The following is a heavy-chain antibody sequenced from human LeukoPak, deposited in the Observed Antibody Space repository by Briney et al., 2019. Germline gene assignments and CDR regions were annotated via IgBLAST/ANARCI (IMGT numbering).Heavy chain of an antibody. V-gene: IGHV3-15*01. CDR3: TRDWYYYDSLDI. Sequence: GGSLRLSCAASGFTFSNAWMSWVRQAPGKGLEWVGRIKSKTDGGTTDYAAPVKGRFTISRDDSNSIAYLQMNSLKTEDTAVYYCTRDWYYYDSLDIWGQGTMVTVSS. D-gene: IGHD3-22*01. J-gene: IGHJ3*02. CDR1: GFTFSNAW. CDR2: IKSKTDGGTT.